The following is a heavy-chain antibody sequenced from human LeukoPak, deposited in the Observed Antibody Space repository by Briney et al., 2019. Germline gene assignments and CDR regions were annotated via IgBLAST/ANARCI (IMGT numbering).Heavy chain of an antibody. CDR2: ISYDGSNK. CDR3: ARDYYEYGMDV. CDR1: GFTFSSYA. J-gene: IGHJ6*02. Sequence: PGGSLRLSCAASGFTFSSYAMHWVRQAPGKGLEWVAVISYDGSNKYYADSVKGRFTISRDNSKNTLYLQMNSLRAEDTAVYYCARDYYEYGMDVWGQGTTVTVSS. V-gene: IGHV3-30-3*01. D-gene: IGHD3-16*01.